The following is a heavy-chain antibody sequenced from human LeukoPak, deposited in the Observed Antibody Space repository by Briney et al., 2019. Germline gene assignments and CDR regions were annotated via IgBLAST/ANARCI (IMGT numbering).Heavy chain of an antibody. J-gene: IGHJ3*02. Sequence: GGSLRLSCAASGFTFSDYYMSWIRQAPGKGLEWVSYISSSGSTIYYADSVKGRFTISRDNAKNSLYLQMNSLRAEDTAVYYCARASQLWLVGAFDIWGQGTMVTVSS. V-gene: IGHV3-11*04. D-gene: IGHD5-18*01. CDR1: GFTFSDYY. CDR3: ARASQLWLVGAFDI. CDR2: ISSSGSTI.